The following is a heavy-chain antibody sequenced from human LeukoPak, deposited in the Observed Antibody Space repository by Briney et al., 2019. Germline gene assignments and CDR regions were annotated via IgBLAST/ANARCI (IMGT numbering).Heavy chain of an antibody. CDR3: ARAESDGYNYGLDY. D-gene: IGHD5-24*01. Sequence: PSETLSLTCTVSGGSISSYYWSWIRQPPGKGLEWIGYIYYSGSTNYNPSLKSRVTISVDTSKNQFSLKLSSVTAADTAVYYCARAESDGYNYGLDYWGQGTLVTVSS. V-gene: IGHV4-59*01. CDR2: IYYSGST. J-gene: IGHJ4*02. CDR1: GGSISSYY.